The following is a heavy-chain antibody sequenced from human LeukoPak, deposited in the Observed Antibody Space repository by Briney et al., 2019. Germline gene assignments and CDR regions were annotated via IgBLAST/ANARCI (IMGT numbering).Heavy chain of an antibody. V-gene: IGHV3-9*01. CDR2: ISWNSGSI. Sequence: GRSLRLSCAASGFTFDDYAMHWVRQAPGKGLEWVSGISWNSGSIGYADSVKGRFTISRDNAKNSLYLQMNSLRAEDTAVYYCAKVEGRWLQFGTDAFDIWGQGTMVTVSS. J-gene: IGHJ3*02. CDR1: GFTFDDYA. D-gene: IGHD5-24*01. CDR3: AKVEGRWLQFGTDAFDI.